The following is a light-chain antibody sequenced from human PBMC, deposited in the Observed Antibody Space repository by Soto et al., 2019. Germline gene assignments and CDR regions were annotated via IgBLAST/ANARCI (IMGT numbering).Light chain of an antibody. V-gene: IGKV1-5*01. J-gene: IGKJ4*01. CDR3: QQYNSYSLT. CDR1: QSISSW. CDR2: DAS. Sequence: DIQMTQSPSTLSASVGDRVTITCRASQSISSWLAWYQQKPGKAPKLLIYDASSLESGVPSRFSGSGSGTEFPLTISSLHPDDFATYYCQQYNSYSLTFGGGTKVEIK.